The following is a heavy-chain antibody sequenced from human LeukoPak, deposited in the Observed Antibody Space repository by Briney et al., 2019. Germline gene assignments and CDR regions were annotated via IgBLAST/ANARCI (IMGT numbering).Heavy chain of an antibody. CDR1: GFTFDGYA. Sequence: PGRSLRLSCAASGFTFDGYAMHWVRQAPGKGLEWVSGISWNSGSIGYADSVKGRFTISRDNAKNSLYLQMNSLRAEDTALYYCAKDILSDYDILTGYYNVGAFDIWGQGTMVTVSS. J-gene: IGHJ3*02. V-gene: IGHV3-9*01. D-gene: IGHD3-9*01. CDR3: AKDILSDYDILTGYYNVGAFDI. CDR2: ISWNSGSI.